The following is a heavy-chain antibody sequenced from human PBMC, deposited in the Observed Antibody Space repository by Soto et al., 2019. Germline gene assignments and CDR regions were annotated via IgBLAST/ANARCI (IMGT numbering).Heavy chain of an antibody. Sequence: SGPTLVNPTQTLTLTCTFSGFSLSTSGVGVAWIRQRPGKALEWLALIYWDDGKRYSPSLKTRLNITKDTSKNQVVLTLTNVDPVDTAIFFCEHKTAYDISTGYYPFDYWGQGSLVTVSS. D-gene: IGHD3-9*01. CDR1: GFSLSTSGVG. V-gene: IGHV2-5*02. CDR2: IYWDDGK. J-gene: IGHJ4*02. CDR3: EHKTAYDISTGYYPFDY.